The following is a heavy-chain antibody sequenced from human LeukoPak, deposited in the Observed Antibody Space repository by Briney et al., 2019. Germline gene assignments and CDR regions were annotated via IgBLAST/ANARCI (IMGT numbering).Heavy chain of an antibody. D-gene: IGHD3-3*01. J-gene: IGHJ6*02. Sequence: SETLSLTCAVYGGSFSGYYWSWIRQPPGKGLEWIGEINHSGSTNYNPSLKSRVTISVDTSKNQFSLKLSSVTAADTAVYYCARLGPIFGVVIIPTPNYYYYGMDVWGQGTTVTVSS. V-gene: IGHV4-34*01. CDR2: INHSGST. CDR3: ARLGPIFGVVIIPTPNYYYYGMDV. CDR1: GGSFSGYY.